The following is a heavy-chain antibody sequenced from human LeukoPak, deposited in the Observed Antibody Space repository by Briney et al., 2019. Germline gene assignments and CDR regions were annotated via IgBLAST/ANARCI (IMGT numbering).Heavy chain of an antibody. Sequence: GGSLRLSCAASGFTFSSYSMNWVRQAPGKGLEWVSSISSSSSYIYYADSVKGRFTISRDNAKNSLYLQMNSLRAEDTAVYYCARGMVPANSDMDVWGQGTTVTVSS. CDR1: GFTFSSYS. D-gene: IGHD2-2*01. J-gene: IGHJ6*02. CDR2: ISSSSSYI. V-gene: IGHV3-21*01. CDR3: ARGMVPANSDMDV.